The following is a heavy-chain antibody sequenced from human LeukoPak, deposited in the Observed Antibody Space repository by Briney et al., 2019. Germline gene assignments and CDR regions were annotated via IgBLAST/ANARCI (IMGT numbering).Heavy chain of an antibody. D-gene: IGHD3-10*01. CDR2: IWFDASND. Sequence: GGSLRLSCAASGFTFSSYGIHWVRQAPGKGLEWVAVIWFDASNDHFADSVKGRFTISRDNSKNTVYLQMNSLRAEDTAVYYCATLYYYGSGSQRAFDIWGQGTMVTVSS. CDR3: ATLYYYGSGSQRAFDI. J-gene: IGHJ3*02. CDR1: GFTFSSYG. V-gene: IGHV3-33*01.